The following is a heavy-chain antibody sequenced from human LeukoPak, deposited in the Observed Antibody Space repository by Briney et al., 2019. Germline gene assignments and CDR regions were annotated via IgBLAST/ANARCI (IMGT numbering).Heavy chain of an antibody. CDR1: GGSIRSGSYY. V-gene: IGHV4-61*02. D-gene: IGHD2-15*01. CDR3: ARQSVYHRSGGSCYAWADYYYYMDV. Sequence: PSQTLSLTCTVSGGSIRSGSYYWTWIRQPAGKGLEWIGRIDTAENTNYNPSLTGRVTILFDTPKNQFSLKLRSVTAADTAVYYCARQSVYHRSGGSCYAWADYYYYMDVWGKGTTVTVSS. J-gene: IGHJ6*03. CDR2: IDTAENT.